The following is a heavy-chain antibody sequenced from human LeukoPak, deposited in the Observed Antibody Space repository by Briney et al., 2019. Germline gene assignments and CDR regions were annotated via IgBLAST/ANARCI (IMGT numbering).Heavy chain of an antibody. Sequence: ASVKVSCKASGYTFTGYYMHWVRQAPGQGLEWMGWINPNSGGTNYAQKFQGRVTMTRDTSISTAYMELSRLTSEDTAVYYCARDLNTGYYNAFDIWGQGTMVIVSS. J-gene: IGHJ3*02. CDR3: ARDLNTGYYNAFDI. V-gene: IGHV1-2*02. CDR2: INPNSGGT. D-gene: IGHD3-9*01. CDR1: GYTFTGYY.